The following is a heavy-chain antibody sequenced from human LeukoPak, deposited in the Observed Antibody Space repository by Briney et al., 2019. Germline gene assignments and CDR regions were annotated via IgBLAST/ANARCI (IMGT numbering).Heavy chain of an antibody. CDR2: ISGSGGST. V-gene: IGHV3-23*01. D-gene: IGHD3-10*01. CDR3: AKDQGYYYGLSDS. Sequence: QPGGSLRLSCAASGFTFSSYAMSLVRQAPGKGLEWVSGISGSGGSTYHADSVKGRFTISRDNSKNTLYLQMNSLRAEDTAVYYCAKDQGYYYGLSDSWGQGTLVTVSS. CDR1: GFTFSSYA. J-gene: IGHJ4*02.